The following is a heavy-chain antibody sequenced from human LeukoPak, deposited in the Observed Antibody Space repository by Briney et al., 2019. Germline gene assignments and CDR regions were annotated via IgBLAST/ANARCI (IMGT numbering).Heavy chain of an antibody. V-gene: IGHV4-59*11. CDR3: ARGTGYSSSWYLPPYYYYYYMDV. CDR2: IYYSGST. J-gene: IGHJ6*03. Sequence: SETLSLTCTVSGGSISSHYWSWIRQPPGKGLEWIGYIYYSGSTNYSPSLKSRVTISVDTSKNQFSLKLSSVTAADTAVYYCARGTGYSSSWYLPPYYYYYYMDVWGKGTTVTVSS. D-gene: IGHD6-13*01. CDR1: GGSISSHY.